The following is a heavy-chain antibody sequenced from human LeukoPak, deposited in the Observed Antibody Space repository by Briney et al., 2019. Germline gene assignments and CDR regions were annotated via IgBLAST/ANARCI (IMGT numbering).Heavy chain of an antibody. CDR3: ARDDHYYGSGSYQYYFDY. V-gene: IGHV1-18*01. CDR2: INAYNGYT. D-gene: IGHD3-10*01. CDR1: GGTFSSYA. Sequence: ASVKVSCKASGGTFSSYAISWVRQAPGQGLEWMGWINAYNGYTNYAQKLQGRVTMTTDTSTSTAYMELRSLRSDDTAVYYCARDDHYYGSGSYQYYFDYWGQGTLVTVSS. J-gene: IGHJ4*02.